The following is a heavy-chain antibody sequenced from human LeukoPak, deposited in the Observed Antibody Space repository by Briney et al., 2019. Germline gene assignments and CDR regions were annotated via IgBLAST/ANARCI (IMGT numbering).Heavy chain of an antibody. V-gene: IGHV4-59*01. CDR2: IYYSGST. Sequence: NPSETLSLTCTVSGGSISSYYWSWIRQPPGKGLEWIGYIYYSGSTNYNPSLKSRVTISVDTSKNQFSLKLGSVTAADTAVYYCARSSIAVAGTAFDIWGQGTMVTVSS. J-gene: IGHJ3*02. CDR3: ARSSIAVAGTAFDI. CDR1: GGSISSYY. D-gene: IGHD6-19*01.